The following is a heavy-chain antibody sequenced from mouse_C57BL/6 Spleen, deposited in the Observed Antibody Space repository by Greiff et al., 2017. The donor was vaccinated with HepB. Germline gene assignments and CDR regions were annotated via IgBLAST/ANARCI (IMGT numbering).Heavy chain of an antibody. CDR2: IDPSDSYT. J-gene: IGHJ2*01. CDR3: ARGLLRQSGDFDY. D-gene: IGHD1-1*01. V-gene: IGHV1-59*01. CDR1: GYTFTSYW. Sequence: VQLQQPGAELVRPGTSVKLSCKASGYTFTSYWMHWVKQRPGQGLEWIGVIDPSDSYTNYNQKFKGKATLTVDTSSSTAYMQLSSLTSEDSAVYYCARGLLRQSGDFDYWGQGTTLTVSS.